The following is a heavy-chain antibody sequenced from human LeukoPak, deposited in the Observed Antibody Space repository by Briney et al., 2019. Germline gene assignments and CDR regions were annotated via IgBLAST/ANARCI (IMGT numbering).Heavy chain of an antibody. Sequence: GGSLRLSCAASGFTFSSYWMSWVRQAPGKGLEWVANIKQDGSEKYNVDSVKGRFTISRDNAKNSLYLQMNSLRAEDTAVYYCARASHCGGDCYSGAFDIWGQGTMVTVSS. J-gene: IGHJ3*02. CDR3: ARASHCGGDCYSGAFDI. CDR2: IKQDGSEK. V-gene: IGHV3-7*01. CDR1: GFTFSSYW. D-gene: IGHD2-21*02.